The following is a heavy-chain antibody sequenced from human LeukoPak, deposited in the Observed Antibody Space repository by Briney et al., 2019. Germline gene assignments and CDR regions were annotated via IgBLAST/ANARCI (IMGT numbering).Heavy chain of an antibody. CDR2: IYYSGST. V-gene: IGHV4-61*08. CDR3: AGDSVGFDY. J-gene: IGHJ4*01. D-gene: IGHD2-2*01. Sequence: SETLSLTCTVSGGSISSGDYYWSWIRQPPGKGLEWIGYIYYSGSTNYNPSLKSRLTISVDTSKNQFSLRLSSVTAADTAVYYCAGDSVGFDYWGQGILVTVSS. CDR1: GGSISSGDYY.